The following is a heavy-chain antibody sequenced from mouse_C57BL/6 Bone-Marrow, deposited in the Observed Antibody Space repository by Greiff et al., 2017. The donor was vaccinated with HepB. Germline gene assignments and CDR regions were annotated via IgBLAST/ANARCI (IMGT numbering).Heavy chain of an antibody. J-gene: IGHJ4*01. D-gene: IGHD2-4*01. CDR1: GYTFTSYW. CDR2: IYPSDSET. V-gene: IGHV1-61*01. Sequence: QVQLKQPGAELVRPGSSVKLSCKASGYTFTSYWMDWVKQRPGQGLEWIGNIYPSDSETHYNQKFKDKATLTVDKSSSTAYMQLSSLTSEDSAVYYCARFDYDDPFYAMDYWGQGTSVTVSS. CDR3: ARFDYDDPFYAMDY.